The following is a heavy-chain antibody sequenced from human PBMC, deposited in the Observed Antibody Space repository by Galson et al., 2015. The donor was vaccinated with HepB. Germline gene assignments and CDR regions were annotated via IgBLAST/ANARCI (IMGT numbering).Heavy chain of an antibody. V-gene: IGHV3-64*04. CDR2: ISSNGGST. Sequence: SLRLSCAASGFTFSSYAMHWVRQAPGKGLEYVSAISSNGGSTYYADSVKGRFTISRDDSKSIGYLQMNSLKTEDTAVYYCTRSRGYSYGYADYWGQGTLVTVSS. CDR3: TRSRGYSYGYADY. D-gene: IGHD5-18*01. J-gene: IGHJ4*02. CDR1: GFTFSSYA.